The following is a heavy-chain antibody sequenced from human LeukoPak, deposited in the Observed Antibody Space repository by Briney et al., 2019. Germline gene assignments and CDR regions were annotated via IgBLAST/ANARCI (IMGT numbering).Heavy chain of an antibody. CDR1: GVSISSYY. CDR2: IYSSAST. Sequence: PSETLSLTCTVSGVSISSYYWSWIRQPPGKGLEWIGYIYSSASTDYNPSLKSRVTISVDTSKSQFSLKLSSVTAADTAIYYCARDPSTFYFDYWGQGALVTVSS. CDR3: ARDPSTFYFDY. J-gene: IGHJ4*02. D-gene: IGHD3-16*01. V-gene: IGHV4-59*01.